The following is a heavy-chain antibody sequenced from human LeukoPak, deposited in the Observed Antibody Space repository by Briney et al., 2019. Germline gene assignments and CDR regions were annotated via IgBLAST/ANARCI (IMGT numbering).Heavy chain of an antibody. Sequence: GGSLRLSCAASGFTFSNYWMIWVRQAPGKGLEWVGNIKQDGSEKRYADSVRGRFSISRDNAQTSLYLQMNSLRAEDTAAYYCARASDPWLQLTWGQGTLVTVSS. CDR1: GFTFSNYW. CDR3: ARASDPWLQLT. J-gene: IGHJ5*02. D-gene: IGHD5-24*01. V-gene: IGHV3-7*05. CDR2: IKQDGSEK.